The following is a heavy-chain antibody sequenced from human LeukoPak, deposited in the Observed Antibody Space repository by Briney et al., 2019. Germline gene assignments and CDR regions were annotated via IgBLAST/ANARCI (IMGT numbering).Heavy chain of an antibody. CDR3: ARAPSHPNNNWLDP. CDR2: INHSGST. J-gene: IGHJ5*02. V-gene: IGHV4-34*01. CDR1: GGSFSGYY. Sequence: SETLSLTCAVYGGSFSGYYWSWIRQPPGKGLEWIGEINHSGSTNYNPSLKSRVTISVDTSKNQFSLKLSSVTAADTAVYYCARAPSHPNNNWLDPWGQGTLVTVSS.